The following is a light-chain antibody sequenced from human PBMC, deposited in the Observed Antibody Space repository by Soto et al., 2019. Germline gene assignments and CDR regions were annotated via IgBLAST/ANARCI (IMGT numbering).Light chain of an antibody. V-gene: IGKV3-15*01. CDR3: QHYNNWPPIT. Sequence: EMVLTHSPAILSVSPGERATLSCRASQSVSSNLVWYQQKPGQTPRLLIYGASTRATGIPARFSGSGSGTEFTLTISSLQSEDFAVYYCQHYNNWPPITFGQGTRLEIK. CDR1: QSVSSN. J-gene: IGKJ5*01. CDR2: GAS.